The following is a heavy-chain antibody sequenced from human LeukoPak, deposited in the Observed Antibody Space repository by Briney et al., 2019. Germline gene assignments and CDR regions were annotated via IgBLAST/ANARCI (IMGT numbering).Heavy chain of an antibody. Sequence: GGSLRLSCAASGFTFSSYSMNWVRQAPGKGLEWVSYISSSSSTIYYADSVKGRFTISRDNAKNSLYLQMNGLRDEDTAVYYCARDDDYGDIRFDYWGQGTLVTVSS. CDR2: ISSSSSTI. J-gene: IGHJ4*02. CDR3: ARDDDYGDIRFDY. V-gene: IGHV3-48*02. D-gene: IGHD4-17*01. CDR1: GFTFSSYS.